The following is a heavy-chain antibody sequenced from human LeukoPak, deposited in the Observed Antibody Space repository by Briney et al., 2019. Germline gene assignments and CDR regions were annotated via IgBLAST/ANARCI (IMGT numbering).Heavy chain of an antibody. CDR1: GFTFSNHW. D-gene: IGHD6-19*01. CDR2: VDGGGSST. CDR3: ARGPGSSGGAYVGDY. V-gene: IGHV3-74*01. Sequence: PGGSLRLSRAASGFTFSNHWMHWVRHVPGKGPVWVSRVDGGGSSTSYADSVKGRFSISRDNAKSTLYLQMNSLIVEDTAVYYCARGPGSSGGAYVGDYWGHGTLVTVSS. J-gene: IGHJ4*01.